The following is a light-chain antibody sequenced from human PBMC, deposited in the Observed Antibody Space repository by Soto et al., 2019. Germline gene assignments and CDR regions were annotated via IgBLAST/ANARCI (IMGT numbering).Light chain of an antibody. V-gene: IGLV2-8*01. CDR2: AVN. J-gene: IGLJ1*01. CDR3: SSYAGSNNYV. CDR1: SSDVGGYKY. Sequence: QSVLAQPPSASGSPGQSVTISCTGTSSDVGGYKYVSWHQQYPGKAPKLMIYAVNKRPSGVPDRFSGSKSGNTASLTVSGLQAEDEADYYCSSYAGSNNYVFGTGTKV.